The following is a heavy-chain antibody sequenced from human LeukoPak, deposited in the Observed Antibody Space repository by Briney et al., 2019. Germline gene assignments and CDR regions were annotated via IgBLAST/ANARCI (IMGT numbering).Heavy chain of an antibody. D-gene: IGHD6-19*01. V-gene: IGHV4-34*01. Sequence: SETLSLTCAVYGGSFSGYYWSWIRQPPGKGLERIGEINHSGSTNYNPSLKSRVTISVDTSKNQFSLKLSSVTAADTAVYYCARPRFPGIAVAGTSRWYDPWGQGTLVTVSS. J-gene: IGHJ5*02. CDR2: INHSGST. CDR3: ARPRFPGIAVAGTSRWYDP. CDR1: GGSFSGYY.